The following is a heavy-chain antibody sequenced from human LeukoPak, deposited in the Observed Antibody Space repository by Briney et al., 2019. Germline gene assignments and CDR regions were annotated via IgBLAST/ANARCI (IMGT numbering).Heavy chain of an antibody. CDR1: GGSISGDH. Sequence: PSETLSLTCTVSGGSISGDHWNWVRQPPGKGLEWIGYIYYSGNTNYNPSLKSRDTISVDTSKNQFSLKLNSVTAADTAVYYCARRNDFGIWGQGTMVTVSS. CDR3: ARRNDFGI. CDR2: IYYSGNT. V-gene: IGHV4-59*08. J-gene: IGHJ3*02.